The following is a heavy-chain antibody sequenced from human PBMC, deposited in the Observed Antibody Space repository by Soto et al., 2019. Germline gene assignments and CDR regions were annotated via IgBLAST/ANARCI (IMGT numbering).Heavy chain of an antibody. CDR1: GFTFDDYA. CDR3: AKVVWCSGGSCYSGYFQH. Sequence: EVQLVESGGGLVQPGRSLRLSCAASGFTFDDYAMHWVRQAPGKGLEWVSGISWNSGSIGYADSVKGRFTISRDNAKNSLYLQMNSLRAEDTALYYCAKVVWCSGGSCYSGYFQHWGQGTLVTVSS. CDR2: ISWNSGSI. J-gene: IGHJ1*01. V-gene: IGHV3-9*01. D-gene: IGHD2-15*01.